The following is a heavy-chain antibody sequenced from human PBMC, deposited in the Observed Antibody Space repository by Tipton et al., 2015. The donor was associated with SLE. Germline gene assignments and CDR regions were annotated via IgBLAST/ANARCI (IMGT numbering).Heavy chain of an antibody. D-gene: IGHD2-2*01. CDR2: IRYDGSNK. CDR1: GFTFSSYG. CDR3: AKERVPAAMIFWFDP. Sequence: SGFTFSSYGMHWVRQAPGKGLEWVAFIRYDGSNKYYADSVKGRFTISRDNSKNTLYLQMNSLRAEDTAVYYCAKERVPAAMIFWFDPWGQGTLVTVSS. V-gene: IGHV3-30*02. J-gene: IGHJ5*02.